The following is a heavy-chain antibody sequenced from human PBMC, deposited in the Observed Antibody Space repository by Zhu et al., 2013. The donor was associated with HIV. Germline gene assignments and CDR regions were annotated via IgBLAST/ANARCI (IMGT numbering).Heavy chain of an antibody. Sequence: QVQLVQSGAEVKKPGSSVKVSCKASGGTFSSYAISWVRQAPGQGLEWMGGIIPIFGTANYAQKFQGRVTMTTDTSTSTAYMELRSLRSDDTAVYYCARSTAARRRVYGWFDSWGQGTLVTVSS. CDR3: ARSTAARRRVYGWFDS. V-gene: IGHV1-69*06. D-gene: IGHD6-6*01. J-gene: IGHJ5*01. CDR1: GGTFSSYA. CDR2: IIPIFGTA.